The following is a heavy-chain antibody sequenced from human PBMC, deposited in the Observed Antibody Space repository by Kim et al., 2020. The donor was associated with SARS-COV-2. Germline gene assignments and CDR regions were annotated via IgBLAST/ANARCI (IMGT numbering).Heavy chain of an antibody. CDR3: ARDKNMVRGVVHYYYGMDV. CDR2: INPNSGGT. Sequence: ASVKVSCKASGYTFTGYYMHWVRQAPGQGLEWMGRINPNSGGTNYAQKFQGRVTMTRDTSISTAYMELSRLRSDDTAVYYCARDKNMVRGVVHYYYGMDVWGQGTTVTVSS. D-gene: IGHD3-10*01. V-gene: IGHV1-2*06. J-gene: IGHJ6*02. CDR1: GYTFTGYY.